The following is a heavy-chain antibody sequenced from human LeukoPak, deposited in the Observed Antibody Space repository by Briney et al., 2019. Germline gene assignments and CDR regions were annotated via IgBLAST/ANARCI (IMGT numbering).Heavy chain of an antibody. D-gene: IGHD6-13*01. V-gene: IGHV1-18*01. J-gene: IGHJ6*03. CDR3: ARVIAAAGHYYYYYMDV. Sequence: GASVKVSCKASGYTFTNYGISWVRQAPGQGLEWMGWISPYSGNTKYAQKFQGRVTMTTDTSTSTAYMELRSLRSDDTAVYYCARVIAAAGHYYYYYMDVWGKGTTVTVSS. CDR1: GYTFTNYG. CDR2: ISPYSGNT.